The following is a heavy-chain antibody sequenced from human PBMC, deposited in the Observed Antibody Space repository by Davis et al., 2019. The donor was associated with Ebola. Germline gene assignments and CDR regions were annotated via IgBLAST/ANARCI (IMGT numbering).Heavy chain of an antibody. D-gene: IGHD6-6*01. CDR1: GFTFSSYA. Sequence: GGSLRLSCAASGFTFSSYAMHWVRQAPGKGLEWVAVISYDGSNKYYADSVKGRFTISRDNAKNSLYLQMDSLRAEDTAVYSCARVGSSSSRYIDLWGRGTLVTVSS. CDR2: ISYDGSNK. J-gene: IGHJ2*01. V-gene: IGHV3-30-3*01. CDR3: ARVGSSSSRYIDL.